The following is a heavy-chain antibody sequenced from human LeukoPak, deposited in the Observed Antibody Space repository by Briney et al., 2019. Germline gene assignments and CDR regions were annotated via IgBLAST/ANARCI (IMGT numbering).Heavy chain of an antibody. J-gene: IGHJ4*02. CDR1: GFTFSSFA. CDR2: ISSDGGRT. Sequence: GGSLRLSCSASGFTFSSFAMFWVRQAPGKGLEYVSGISSDGGRTNYADSVKARFTVSRDNSKVTLYLQMTSLRPEDTAIYYCVKDPSGNYFYFDYWGQGTLVTVSS. CDR3: VKDPSGNYFYFDY. V-gene: IGHV3-64D*09. D-gene: IGHD1-26*01.